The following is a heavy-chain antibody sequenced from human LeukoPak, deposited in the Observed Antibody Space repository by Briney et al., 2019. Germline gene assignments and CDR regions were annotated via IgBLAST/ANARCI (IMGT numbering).Heavy chain of an antibody. V-gene: IGHV3-11*06. CDR2: ITGGSGYT. D-gene: IGHD6-13*01. CDR3: ATDLGSSRPNF. CDR1: ELTLTNFY. Sequence: GGSLRLSCAASELTLTNFYMSWIRQAPGKGLEWVSYITGGSGYTNYADSVRGRFTISRDTAKNSLYLQMNSLRAEDTAVYYCATDLGSSRPNFWGQGILVTVSS. J-gene: IGHJ4*02.